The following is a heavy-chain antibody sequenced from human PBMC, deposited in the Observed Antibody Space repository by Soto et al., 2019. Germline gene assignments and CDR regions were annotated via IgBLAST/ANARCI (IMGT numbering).Heavy chain of an antibody. CDR1: GGTFSSYA. CDR2: IIPIFGTA. D-gene: IGHD2-2*01. CDR3: AKGSNYQHNWFDP. Sequence: GASVKVSCKASGGTFSSYAISWVRQAPGQGLEWMGGIIPIFGTANYAQKFQGRVTITADESTSTAYMELSSLRSEDTAVYYCAKGSNYQHNWFDPWGQGTLVTVSS. V-gene: IGHV1-69*13. J-gene: IGHJ5*02.